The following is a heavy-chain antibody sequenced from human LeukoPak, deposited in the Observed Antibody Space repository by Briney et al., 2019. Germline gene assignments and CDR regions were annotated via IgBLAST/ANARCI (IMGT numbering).Heavy chain of an antibody. CDR3: ARGYCSGGSCSGHFDY. Sequence: SETLSLTCTVSGGSIGSSSYYWGWIRQPPGKGLEWIGSIYYSGSTYYNPSLKSRVTISVDTSKNQFSLKLSSVTAADTAVYYCARGYCSGGSCSGHFDYWGQGTLVTVSS. V-gene: IGHV4-39*01. J-gene: IGHJ4*02. CDR1: GGSIGSSSYY. CDR2: IYYSGST. D-gene: IGHD2-15*01.